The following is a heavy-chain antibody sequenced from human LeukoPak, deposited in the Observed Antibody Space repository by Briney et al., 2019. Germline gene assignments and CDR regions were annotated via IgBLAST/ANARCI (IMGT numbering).Heavy chain of an antibody. D-gene: IGHD1-26*01. V-gene: IGHV4-59*12. CDR1: GGSINSYN. Sequence: PSETLSLTCTVSGGSINSYNWTWIRQPPGKGLEWLGYIYYSGSTNYNPSLKSRVTISLDTSKNQFSLKLSSVTAADTAVYYCAREYVGAPDDAFDIWGQGTMVTVSS. CDR3: AREYVGAPDDAFDI. J-gene: IGHJ3*02. CDR2: IYYSGST.